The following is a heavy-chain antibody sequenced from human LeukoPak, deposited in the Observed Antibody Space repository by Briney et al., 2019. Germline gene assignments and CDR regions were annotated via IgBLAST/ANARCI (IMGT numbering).Heavy chain of an antibody. V-gene: IGHV3-7*05. D-gene: IGHD2/OR15-2a*01. J-gene: IGHJ6*02. CDR1: GFTFSNYW. CDR2: INQGESEK. Sequence: GGSLRLSCAASGFTFSNYWMSWVRQAPGKGLEWVANINQGESEKYYVDSVKGRFTISRDNAKNSLYLQMSTLRAEDAAVYYCARVRVSSYYGMDIWGQGTTVTVSS. CDR3: ARVRVSSYYGMDI.